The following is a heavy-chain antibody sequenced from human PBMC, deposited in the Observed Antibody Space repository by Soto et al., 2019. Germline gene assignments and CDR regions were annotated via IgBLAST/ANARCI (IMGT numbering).Heavy chain of an antibody. CDR2: IYNSGTS. CDR3: ASVARDGGGSYGPFDY. Sequence: QVQLQESGPGLVKPSQTLSLTCTVSGGSISSGGFFWGWLRQHPGKGLEWIAYIYNSGTSYYKPSLRSRVSISIDTSKNQFSLSLSCVTAADTARYYCASVARDGGGSYGPFDYWGQGSLVTVSS. V-gene: IGHV4-31*03. D-gene: IGHD3-10*01. J-gene: IGHJ4*02. CDR1: GGSISSGGFF.